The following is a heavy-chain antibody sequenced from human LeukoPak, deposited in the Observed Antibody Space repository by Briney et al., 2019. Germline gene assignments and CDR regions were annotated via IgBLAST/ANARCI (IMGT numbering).Heavy chain of an antibody. CDR1: GGSISSSSYY. V-gene: IGHV4-39*01. J-gene: IGHJ5*02. Sequence: PSETLSLTCTVSGGSISSSSYYWGWIRQPPGKGLEWIGSIYYSGSTYYNPSLKSRVTISVDTSKNQFSLKLSSVTAADTAVYYCARRVISTRAFVYPWGQGTLVTVSS. CDR3: ARRVISTRAFVYP. CDR2: IYYSGST. D-gene: IGHD2-21*01.